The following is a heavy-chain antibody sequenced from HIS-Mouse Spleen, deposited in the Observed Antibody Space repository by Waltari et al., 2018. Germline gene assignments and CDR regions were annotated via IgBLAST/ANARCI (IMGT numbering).Heavy chain of an antibody. CDR3: AREIPYSSSWYDWYFDL. V-gene: IGHV4-39*07. CDR1: GGSISSSRYY. Sequence: QLQLQESGPGLVKPSETLSLNCPVSGGSISSSRYYWVWLRQPPGKGLEWIGSIYYSGSTYYNPSLKSRVTISVDTSKNQFSLKLSSVTAADTAVYYCAREIPYSSSWYDWYFDLWGRGTLVTVSS. J-gene: IGHJ2*01. D-gene: IGHD6-13*01. CDR2: IYYSGST.